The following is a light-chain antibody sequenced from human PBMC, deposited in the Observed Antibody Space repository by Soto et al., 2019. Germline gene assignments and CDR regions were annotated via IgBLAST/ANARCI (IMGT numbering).Light chain of an antibody. CDR1: SSNIENNY. J-gene: IGLJ1*01. CDR3: ATWDSSLSGVV. Sequence: QSVLTQPPSVSAAPGQRVTISCSGSSSNIENNYVSWYRQLPGTAPNLLIYEDNKRPSGIPDRFSGSKSGTSATLGITGLETGDEADYYCATWDSSLSGVVFGTGTKLTVL. V-gene: IGLV1-51*02. CDR2: EDN.